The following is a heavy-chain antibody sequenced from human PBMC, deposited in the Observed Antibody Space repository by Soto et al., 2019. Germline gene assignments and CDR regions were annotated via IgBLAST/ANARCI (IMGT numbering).Heavy chain of an antibody. V-gene: IGHV4-39*01. D-gene: IGHD3-22*01. CDR2: IYYLGNT. CDR1: GGSISSSSSY. CDR3: AGLFPYTSSGYHLNY. J-gene: IGHJ4*02. Sequence: NPSETLSLTCTVSGGSISSSSSYWGWIRQPPGKGLEWVGSIYYLGNTYYNPSLGGRVSISVDKSKNQFSLKPNSVPAADTAVFYCAGLFPYTSSGYHLNYLGRGTLVTVSS.